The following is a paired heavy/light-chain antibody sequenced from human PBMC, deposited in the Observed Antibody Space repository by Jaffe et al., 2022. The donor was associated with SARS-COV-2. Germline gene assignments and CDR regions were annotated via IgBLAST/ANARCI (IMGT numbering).Heavy chain of an antibody. D-gene: IGHD5-12*01. Sequence: QVTLKESGPVLVKPTETLTLTCVVSGFPLSDTRTGVSWIRQPPGKPLEWLAHIFANDEKSYSSSLKTRLSISKDISKSQVVLTMTDVDPADTATYFCARIASKWLNLSHGPFDIWGQGTMVTVSS. CDR2: IFANDEK. CDR1: GFPLSDTRTG. V-gene: IGHV2-26*01. J-gene: IGHJ3*02. CDR3: ARIASKWLNLSHGPFDI.
Light chain of an antibody. CDR2: GAS. V-gene: IGKV3-15*01. CDR3: QQYNKWPRT. CDR1: QSVAGD. J-gene: IGKJ1*01. Sequence: EIVMTQSPATLSVSPGNTATLSCRASQSVAGDLAWYQQKPGQAPRLLIYGASTRATGIPVRFSGSGSGTEFTLTITSLQSEDFAVYYCQQYNKWPRTFGQGTKVEIK.